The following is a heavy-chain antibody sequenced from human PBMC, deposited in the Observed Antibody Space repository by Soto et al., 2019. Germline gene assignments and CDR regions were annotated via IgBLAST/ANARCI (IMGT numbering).Heavy chain of an antibody. CDR3: ARGDYYGSGIYYLLDY. Sequence: SETLSLTCAVYGGSFSGYYWSWIRQPPGKGLEWIGEINHSGSTNYNPSLKSRVTISVDTSKNQFSLKLSSVTAADTAVYYCARGDYYGSGIYYLLDYGGQEPLVTVSS. D-gene: IGHD3-10*01. CDR1: GGSFSGYY. J-gene: IGHJ4*02. CDR2: INHSGST. V-gene: IGHV4-34*01.